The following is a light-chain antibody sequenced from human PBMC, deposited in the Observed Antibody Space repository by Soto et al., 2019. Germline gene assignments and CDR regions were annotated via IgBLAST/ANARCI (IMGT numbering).Light chain of an antibody. CDR3: QQANRLPLT. CDR2: NAS. J-gene: IGKJ4*01. Sequence: EIVLTQSPATLSLSPGERAILSCRASQSVSTFLAWFQQKPGQPPRLLIYNASNRTTGIPARFSGSGSGTDFTLTISSLQPEDFATYYCQQANRLPLTFGGGTKVDI. V-gene: IGKV3-11*01. CDR1: QSVSTF.